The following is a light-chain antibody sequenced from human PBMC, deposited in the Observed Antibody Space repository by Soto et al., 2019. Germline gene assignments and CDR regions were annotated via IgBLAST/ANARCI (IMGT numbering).Light chain of an antibody. CDR3: QQRSNWPLT. V-gene: IGKV3-11*01. CDR1: QSVNRN. J-gene: IGKJ4*01. CDR2: DAS. Sequence: EFVLTQSPATLSLSPGERATLSCRASQSVNRNLAWYRQKPGQAPRLLIYDASNRATGIPARFSGSGSGTDFTLTISSLEPADFAVYYCQQRSNWPLTFGGGTKVDIK.